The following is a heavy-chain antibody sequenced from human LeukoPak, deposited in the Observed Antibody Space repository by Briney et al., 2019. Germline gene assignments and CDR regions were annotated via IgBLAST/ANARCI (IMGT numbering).Heavy chain of an antibody. CDR3: ARHAEGSLRNAFDI. V-gene: IGHV4-39*01. CDR1: GGSISNSSYY. Sequence: SETLSLTCTVSGGSISNSSYYWGWIRQPPGKGLEWIGSIYYSGSTYYNSSLKSRVTVSVDTSKNQFSLKLRSVTATDTAVYYCARHAEGSLRNAFDIWGQGTTVTVSS. CDR2: IYYSGST. J-gene: IGHJ3*02.